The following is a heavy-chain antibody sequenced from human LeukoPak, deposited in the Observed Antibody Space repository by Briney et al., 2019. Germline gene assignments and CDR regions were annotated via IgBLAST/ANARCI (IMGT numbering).Heavy chain of an antibody. V-gene: IGHV3-30*02. CDR2: IRYDGSNK. D-gene: IGHD1-26*01. CDR1: GFTFSSYG. CDR3: AGTGATDFDY. J-gene: IGHJ4*02. Sequence: PGGSLRLSCAASGFTFSSYGMHWVRQAPGKGLEWVAFIRYDGSNKYYADSVKGRFTISRDNSKNTLYLQMNSLRAEDTAVYYCAGTGATDFDYWGQGTLVTVSS.